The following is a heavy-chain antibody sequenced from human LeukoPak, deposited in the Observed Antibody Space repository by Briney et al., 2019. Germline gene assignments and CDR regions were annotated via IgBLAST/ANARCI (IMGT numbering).Heavy chain of an antibody. Sequence: GGSLRLPCAASGFTFSTYGMHWVRQAPGKGLEWVAVISYDGSNKYYADSVKGRFTISRDNSKNTLYLQMNSLRAEDTAVYYCAKGQQWELLDFDYWGQGTLVTVSS. D-gene: IGHD1-26*01. J-gene: IGHJ4*02. CDR2: ISYDGSNK. CDR3: AKGQQWELLDFDY. V-gene: IGHV3-30*18. CDR1: GFTFSTYG.